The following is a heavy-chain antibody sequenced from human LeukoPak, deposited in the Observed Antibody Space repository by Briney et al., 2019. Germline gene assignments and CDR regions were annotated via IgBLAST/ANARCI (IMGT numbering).Heavy chain of an antibody. CDR1: GFTFSSYW. V-gene: IGHV3-7*04. J-gene: IGHJ4*02. D-gene: IGHD3-10*01. CDR3: ARDGYTSGSHDY. CDR2: IKLDGSEK. Sequence: GSLRLSCAASGFTFSSYWMTWVRQGPGKGLEWVANIKLDGSEKYYGDSVKGRFTISRDNAKNSLYLQMNSPRAEDTAVYHCARDGYTSGSHDYWGQGTLVTVSS.